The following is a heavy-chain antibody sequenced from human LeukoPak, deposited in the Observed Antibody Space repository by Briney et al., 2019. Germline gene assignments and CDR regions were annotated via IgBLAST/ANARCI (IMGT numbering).Heavy chain of an antibody. J-gene: IGHJ4*02. Sequence: GASVKVSCKASGYDFTSVSITWVRRAPGQGLEWMGWISPYNGNTRYAQKFQGRVAMTTDTSTTTAYMELRGLRFNDTAVYYCARAGPGSGWYFDYWGQGTLVTVSS. D-gene: IGHD6-19*01. CDR3: ARAGPGSGWYFDY. CDR2: ISPYNGNT. V-gene: IGHV1-18*01. CDR1: GYDFTSVS.